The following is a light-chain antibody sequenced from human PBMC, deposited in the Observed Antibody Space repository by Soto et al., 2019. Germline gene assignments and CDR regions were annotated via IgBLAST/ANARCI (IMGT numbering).Light chain of an antibody. Sequence: QSVLTQPPALSGSPGQSVTISCTGTSSDVGTYTYVSWYQQHPGKAPKLIIYDVIKRPSGVPDRFSGSKSGNTASLTISGLQAEDEADYYCCSYAGSYTHVFGTGTKVTVL. CDR2: DVI. V-gene: IGLV2-11*01. CDR3: CSYAGSYTHV. J-gene: IGLJ1*01. CDR1: SSDVGTYTY.